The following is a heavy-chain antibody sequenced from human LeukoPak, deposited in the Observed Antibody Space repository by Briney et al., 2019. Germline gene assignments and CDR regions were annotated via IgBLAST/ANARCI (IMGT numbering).Heavy chain of an antibody. CDR3: ARVNRWFDP. CDR1: GGSISSGGYS. J-gene: IGHJ5*02. V-gene: IGHV4-30-2*01. CDR2: IYHSGST. Sequence: NPSETLSLTCAVSGGSISSGGYSWSWIRQPPGEGLEWIGYIYHSGSTYYNLSLKSRVTISVDRSKNQFSLKLSSVTAADTAVYYCARVNRWFDPWGQGTLVTVSS.